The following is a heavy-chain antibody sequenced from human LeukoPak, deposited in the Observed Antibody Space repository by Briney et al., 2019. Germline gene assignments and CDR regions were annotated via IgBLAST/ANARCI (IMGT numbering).Heavy chain of an antibody. J-gene: IGHJ4*02. D-gene: IGHD3-16*02. CDR3: ARARDDYVWGSYRSSFDY. Sequence: SETLSLTCTVSGGSISSYYWSWIRQPAGKGLEWIGRIYTSGSTNYNPSLKSRVTMSVDTSKNQFSLKLSSVTAADTAVYYCARARDDYVWGSYRSSFDYWGQGTLVTVSS. CDR1: GGSISSYY. V-gene: IGHV4-4*07. CDR2: IYTSGST.